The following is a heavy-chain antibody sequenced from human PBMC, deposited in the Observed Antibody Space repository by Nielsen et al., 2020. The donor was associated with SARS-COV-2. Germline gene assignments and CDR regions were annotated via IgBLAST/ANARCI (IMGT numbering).Heavy chain of an antibody. J-gene: IGHJ6*02. CDR2: VYPGDSDT. Sequence: GGSLRLSCQGSGYTFATYWIAWVRQMPGKGLEWMGVVYPGDSDTRYSPSFQGQVIISFDKSITTAYLQWNSLQASDSAMYYCARLQSSTGSGMDVWGQGTAVTVSS. D-gene: IGHD6-13*01. CDR1: GYTFATYW. CDR3: ARLQSSTGSGMDV. V-gene: IGHV5-51*01.